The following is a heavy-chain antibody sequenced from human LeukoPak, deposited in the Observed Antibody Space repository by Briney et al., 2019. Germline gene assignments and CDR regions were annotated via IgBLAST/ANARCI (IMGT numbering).Heavy chain of an antibody. J-gene: IGHJ3*02. CDR2: IKQDGSEK. D-gene: IGHD1-26*01. CDR3: ARDANSGSYYGHDAFDI. CDR1: GFTFSSYW. V-gene: IGHV3-7*01. Sequence: PGGSLRLSCAASGFTFSSYWMSWVRQAPGKGLEWVANIKQDGSEKYYVDSVKGRFTISRDNAKNSLYLQMNSLRAEDTAVYYCARDANSGSYYGHDAFDIWGQGTMVTVSS.